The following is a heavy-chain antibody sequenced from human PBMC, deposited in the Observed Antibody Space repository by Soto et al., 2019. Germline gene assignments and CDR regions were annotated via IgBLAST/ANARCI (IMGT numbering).Heavy chain of an antibody. J-gene: IGHJ4*02. Sequence: EVQLVESGGGQVKPGGSLRLSCAASGFIVSSSTMNWVRQAPGKGLEWVASISSDSNYIFYAESVKGRFSISRDEAQNSLYLHMNSLRADDTAAYYCAVDLRFSSWSPTHGYWGPGTLVIVSS. CDR1: GFIVSSST. V-gene: IGHV3-21*01. CDR2: ISSDSNYI. CDR3: AVDLRFSSWSPTHGY. D-gene: IGHD3-3*01.